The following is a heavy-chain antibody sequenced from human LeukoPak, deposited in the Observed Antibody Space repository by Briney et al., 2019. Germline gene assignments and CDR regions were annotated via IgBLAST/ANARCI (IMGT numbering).Heavy chain of an antibody. V-gene: IGHV3-74*03. CDR2: INYNGSRI. Sequence: PGGSLRLSCAASAFTFRNYWMKWGRQAPGKGLVWVSRINYNGSRITYADSVKGRFTISRDNPKNTLYLQMNSLRVEDTAVYYCARDSGHGLDYWGQGTLVTVSS. CDR1: AFTFRNYW. CDR3: ARDSGHGLDY. J-gene: IGHJ4*02. D-gene: IGHD2-8*01.